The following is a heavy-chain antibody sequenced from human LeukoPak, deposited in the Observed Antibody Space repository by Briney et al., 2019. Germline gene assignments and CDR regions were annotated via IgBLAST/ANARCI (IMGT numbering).Heavy chain of an antibody. CDR3: ARRLSLDNYDSGSPPRGHGMDV. CDR2: ISGSGRGT. Sequence: PGGSLRLSCAASGFTFSNYAMLWVRQAPGKGLEWVSTISGSGRGTYYADSVKGRFTISRDNSQNTLYLQMNSLRAEDTAVFYCARRLSLDNYDSGSPPRGHGMDVWGQGTKVTVSS. CDR1: GFTFSNYA. J-gene: IGHJ6*02. D-gene: IGHD3-10*01. V-gene: IGHV3-23*01.